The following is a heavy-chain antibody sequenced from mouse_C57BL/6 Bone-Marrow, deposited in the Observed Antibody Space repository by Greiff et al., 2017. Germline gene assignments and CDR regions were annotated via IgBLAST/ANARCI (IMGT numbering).Heavy chain of an antibody. CDR1: GFTFSDYY. Sequence: EVKVEESGGGLVQPGGSLKLSCAASGFTFSDYYMYWVRQTPEKRLEWVAYISNGGGSTYYPDTVKGRFTISRDNAKNTLYLQMSRLKSEDTAMYYCARRDYGSSHAMDYWGQGTSVTVSS. J-gene: IGHJ4*01. CDR2: ISNGGGST. CDR3: ARRDYGSSHAMDY. D-gene: IGHD1-1*01. V-gene: IGHV5-12*01.